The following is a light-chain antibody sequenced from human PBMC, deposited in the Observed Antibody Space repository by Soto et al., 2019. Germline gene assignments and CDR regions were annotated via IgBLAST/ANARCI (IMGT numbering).Light chain of an antibody. V-gene: IGKV1-39*01. CDR2: AAS. J-gene: IGKJ1*01. CDR1: QSISSY. CDR3: QQSYTTPRT. Sequence: DIVMTQSPSSLSASVGDRVTITCRASQSISSYLNWYQQKPGNATNLLIYAASTLQSGVPSSFSAYGSETDFTLTISNLQAEDFATYYCQQSYTTPRTFGQGTKVEVK.